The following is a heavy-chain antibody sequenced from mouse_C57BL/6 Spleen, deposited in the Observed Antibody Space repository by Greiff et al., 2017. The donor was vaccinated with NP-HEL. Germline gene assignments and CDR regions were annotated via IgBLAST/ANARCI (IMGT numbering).Heavy chain of an antibody. CDR2: IDPETGGT. J-gene: IGHJ3*01. D-gene: IGHD2-3*01. V-gene: IGHV1-15*01. CDR1: GYTFTDYE. Sequence: VQLQQSGAELVRPGASVTLSCKASGYTFTDYEMHWVKQTPVHGLEWIGAIDPETGGTAYNQKFKGKAILTADKSSSTAYMELRSLTSEDSAVYYCTSIYDGYYAWFAYWGQGTLVTVSA. CDR3: TSIYDGYYAWFAY.